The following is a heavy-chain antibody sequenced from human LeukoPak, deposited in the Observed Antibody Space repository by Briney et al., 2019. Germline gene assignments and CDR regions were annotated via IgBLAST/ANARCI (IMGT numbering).Heavy chain of an antibody. J-gene: IGHJ6*02. CDR3: ARSPPTAYYYYGMDV. V-gene: IGHV3-13*01. D-gene: IGHD4-17*01. CDR2: IGTAGDT. Sequence: GGSLRLSCAASGFTFSSYDMHWVRQATGKGLEWVSAIGTAGDTYYPGSVKGRFTISRENAKNSLYLQMNSLRAGDTAVYYCARSPPTAYYYYGMDVWGQGTTVTVSS. CDR1: GFTFSSYD.